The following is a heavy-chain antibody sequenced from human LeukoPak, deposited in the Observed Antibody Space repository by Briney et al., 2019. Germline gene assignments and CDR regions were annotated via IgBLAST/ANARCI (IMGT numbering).Heavy chain of an antibody. V-gene: IGHV1-2*06. Sequence: ASVKVSCKASGYTFTGYYMHWVRQAPGQGLEWMGRINPNSGGTNYAQKFQGRVTMTRDTSISTAYMELSRLRSDDTAVDYCARVAPITMVRGVINYWGQGTLVTVSS. D-gene: IGHD3-10*01. CDR3: ARVAPITMVRGVINY. CDR1: GYTFTGYY. J-gene: IGHJ4*02. CDR2: INPNSGGT.